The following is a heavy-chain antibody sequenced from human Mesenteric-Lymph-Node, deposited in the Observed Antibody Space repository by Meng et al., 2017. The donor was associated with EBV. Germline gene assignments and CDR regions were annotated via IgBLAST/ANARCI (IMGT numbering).Heavy chain of an antibody. V-gene: IGHV6-1*01. Sequence: QVQLQQSGPGLVKPSQTLPLTCVISGDSVSRSSAAWTWIRQSPSRGLEWLGRTYYRSKWYNDYAVFVKSRITINPDTSKNQFSLQLNSVTPEDTAVYYCARGATSVFDLWGRGTLCSVSS. J-gene: IGHJ2*01. CDR1: GDSVSRSSAA. CDR2: TYYRSKWYN. CDR3: ARGATSVFDL.